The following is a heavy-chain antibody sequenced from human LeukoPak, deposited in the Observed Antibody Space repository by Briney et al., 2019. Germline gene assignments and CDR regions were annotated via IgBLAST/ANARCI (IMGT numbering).Heavy chain of an antibody. D-gene: IGHD3-22*01. V-gene: IGHV3-23*01. Sequence: GGSLRLSCAASGFTLSNYGMSWVRQAPGKGLEWVSSITNSGASTYYADSVKGRFTISRDNSKNTLYLQMDSLRAEDTAVYYCARRTYYYDSSGYFAFDIWGQGTMVTVSS. CDR1: GFTLSNYG. CDR3: ARRTYYYDSSGYFAFDI. J-gene: IGHJ3*02. CDR2: ITNSGAST.